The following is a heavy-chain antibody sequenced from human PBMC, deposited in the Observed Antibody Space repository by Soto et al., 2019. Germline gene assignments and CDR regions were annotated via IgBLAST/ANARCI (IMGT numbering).Heavy chain of an antibody. CDR2: INAGNGNT. V-gene: IGHV1-3*01. Sequence: GASVKVSCKASGYTFTSYAMHWVRQAPGQRLEWMGWINAGNGNTKYSQKFQGRVTITRDTSASTAYMELSSLRSEDTAVYYCARGYSSSWYWFDPWGQGTLVTVSS. J-gene: IGHJ5*02. CDR1: GYTFTSYA. CDR3: ARGYSSSWYWFDP. D-gene: IGHD6-13*01.